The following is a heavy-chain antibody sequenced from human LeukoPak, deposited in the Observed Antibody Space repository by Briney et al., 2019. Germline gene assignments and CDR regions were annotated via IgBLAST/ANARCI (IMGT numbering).Heavy chain of an antibody. D-gene: IGHD4-17*01. CDR3: ARQSRDGDYIAKLFDY. Sequence: SETLSLTCTVSGGSLSNYYWSWIRQPPGKGLEWIGYIYYSGSINYNPSLKSRVTISVDMSKNQFSLQLGSVTAADTAVYYCARQSRDGDYIAKLFDYWGQGTLVTVSS. J-gene: IGHJ4*02. V-gene: IGHV4-59*08. CDR2: IYYSGSI. CDR1: GGSLSNYY.